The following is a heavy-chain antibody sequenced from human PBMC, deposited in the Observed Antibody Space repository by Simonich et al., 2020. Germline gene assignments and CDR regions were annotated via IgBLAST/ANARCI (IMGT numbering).Heavy chain of an antibody. J-gene: IGHJ5*02. Sequence: QVQLQESGPGLVKPSATLSLTCAGSGYSISSGYYWGWIRQPPGKGLEWSGSIYHSGNTYYSPSLNSRVTLSVDTSKNQFALKLSSVTAADTAVYYCARGPAERWFDPWGQGTLVTVSS. CDR3: ARGPAERWFDP. CDR1: GYSISSGYY. V-gene: IGHV4-38-2*01. CDR2: IYHSGNT. D-gene: IGHD2-2*01.